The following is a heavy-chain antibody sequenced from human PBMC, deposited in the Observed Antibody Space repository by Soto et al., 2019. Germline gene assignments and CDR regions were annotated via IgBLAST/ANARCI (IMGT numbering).Heavy chain of an antibody. V-gene: IGHV4-30-4*01. CDR1: GGSISSGDYY. CDR3: ARGHVVAAAGTGWFDP. CDR2: IYYSGST. J-gene: IGHJ5*02. D-gene: IGHD6-13*01. Sequence: QVQLQESGPGLVKPSQTLSLTCTVSGGSISSGDYYWSWIRQPPGKGLEWIGYIYYSGSTYYNPSLKSRVTISVDTSKNQFSLKLSSVTAADTAVYYCARGHVVAAAGTGWFDPWGQGTLVTVSS.